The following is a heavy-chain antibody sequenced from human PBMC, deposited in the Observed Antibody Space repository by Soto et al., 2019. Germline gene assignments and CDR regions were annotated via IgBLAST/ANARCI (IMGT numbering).Heavy chain of an antibody. CDR3: PRLPRDCNKTSCYYADH. CDR1: GYDFNTNW. Sequence: PGESLKISCXGSGYDFNTNWFGWVRQLPGRGLEWVGIMYPGDSDTRYNPSLQGHVTLSVDVTVSTAFLQWRSLETSDTGMYFCPRLPRDCNKTSCYYADHWGQGTQVTVSS. CDR2: MYPGDSDT. J-gene: IGHJ4*02. V-gene: IGHV5-51*01. D-gene: IGHD3-3*01.